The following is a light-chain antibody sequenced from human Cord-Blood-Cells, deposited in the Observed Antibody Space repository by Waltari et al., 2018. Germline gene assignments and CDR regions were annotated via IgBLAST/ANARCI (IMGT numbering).Light chain of an antibody. J-gene: IGLJ2*01. Sequence: QSALTQPPSASGSPGQSVTISCTGTSSDVGGYNYVSWYQQHPGKAPKPMIYDVSKRPHGVPDRFSGSKSGNTASLTVSGLQAEDEADYYCSSYAGSNNLVFGGGTKLTVL. CDR1: SSDVGGYNY. CDR3: SSYAGSNNLV. V-gene: IGLV2-8*01. CDR2: DVS.